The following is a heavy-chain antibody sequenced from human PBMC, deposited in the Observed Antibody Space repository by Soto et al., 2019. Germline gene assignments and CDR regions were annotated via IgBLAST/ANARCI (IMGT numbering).Heavy chain of an antibody. D-gene: IGHD3-10*01. J-gene: IGHJ6*02. Sequence: QVQLVESGGGVVQPGRSLRLSCAASGFTFSSYAMHWVRQAPGKGLEWVAVISYDGSNKYYADSVKGRFTISRDNSKNTLYLQMNSLRAEDTAVYYCAKFREYYQGSGSRTYYFYGMDVWGQGTTVTVSS. CDR2: ISYDGSNK. CDR1: GFTFSSYA. CDR3: AKFREYYQGSGSRTYYFYGMDV. V-gene: IGHV3-30-3*02.